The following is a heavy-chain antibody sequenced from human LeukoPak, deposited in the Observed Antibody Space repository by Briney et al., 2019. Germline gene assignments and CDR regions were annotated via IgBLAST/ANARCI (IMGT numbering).Heavy chain of an antibody. J-gene: IGHJ6*02. CDR2: ISGDGGST. V-gene: IGHV3-43*02. D-gene: IGHD3-9*01. CDR3: AKDLGLRYFDWLPYYYYGMDV. Sequence: GGSLRLSCAASGFTFDDYAMHWVRQAPGKSLEWVSFISGDGGSTYYADSVKCRFPNSRDNSKNSLYLQMNSLRTEDTALYYCAKDLGLRYFDWLPYYYYGMDVWGQGTTVTVSS. CDR1: GFTFDDYA.